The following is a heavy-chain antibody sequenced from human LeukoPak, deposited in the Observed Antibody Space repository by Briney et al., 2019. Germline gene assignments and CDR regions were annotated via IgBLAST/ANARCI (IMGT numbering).Heavy chain of an antibody. D-gene: IGHD6-19*01. V-gene: IGHV4-4*02. Sequence: SETLSPTCAVSGSSISSSNWWSWVRQPPGKGLEWIGEIYHSGSTYYNPSLKGRVSISVDKSKNQFSLRLTSVTAADTAVYYCVAAAVAVDCWGQGTLVTVSS. CDR3: VAAAVAVDC. J-gene: IGHJ4*02. CDR1: GSSISSSNW. CDR2: IYHSGST.